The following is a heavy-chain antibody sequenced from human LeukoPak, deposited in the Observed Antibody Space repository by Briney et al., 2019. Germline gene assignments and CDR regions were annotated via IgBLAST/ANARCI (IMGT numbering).Heavy chain of an antibody. Sequence: PGRSLRLSCAASGFTFSNYWMIWVRQAPGKGLEWVANIKRDGGEKDYVDSVKGRFTISRDNAKNSLYLQMNSLRAEDTAVYYCARDRGSGWYAGTFDIWGQGAMVTVSS. D-gene: IGHD6-19*01. CDR3: ARDRGSGWYAGTFDI. J-gene: IGHJ3*02. CDR2: IKRDGGEK. V-gene: IGHV3-7*04. CDR1: GFTFSNYW.